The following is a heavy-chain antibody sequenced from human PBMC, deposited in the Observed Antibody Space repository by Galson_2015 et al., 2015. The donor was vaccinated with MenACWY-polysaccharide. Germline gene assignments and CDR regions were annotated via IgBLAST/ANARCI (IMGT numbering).Heavy chain of an antibody. CDR2: IWDDGSNK. Sequence: SLRLSCAASEFTFNYYGMQWVRQAPGKGLEWVAFIWDDGSNKNYADSVKGRFTISRDNSKNTLYLQMNSLRAEDMAVYYCARAKDGSATVLDYYFDAWGQGTTVTVSS. CDR1: EFTFNYYG. CDR3: ARAKDGSATVLDYYFDA. D-gene: IGHD2-15*01. V-gene: IGHV3-33*01. J-gene: IGHJ6*03.